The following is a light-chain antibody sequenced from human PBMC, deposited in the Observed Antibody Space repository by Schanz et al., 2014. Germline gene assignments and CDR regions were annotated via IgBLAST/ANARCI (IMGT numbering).Light chain of an antibody. Sequence: QSALTQPASVSGSPGQSITISCTGTSSDVGGYNYVSWYQQHPGKAPKLMIYDVSKRPSGVPDRFSGSKSGNTASLTVSGLQAEDEADYYCSSYAGSNNLVFGGGTKLTVL. V-gene: IGLV2-8*01. CDR3: SSYAGSNNLV. CDR2: DVS. CDR1: SSDVGGYNY. J-gene: IGLJ2*01.